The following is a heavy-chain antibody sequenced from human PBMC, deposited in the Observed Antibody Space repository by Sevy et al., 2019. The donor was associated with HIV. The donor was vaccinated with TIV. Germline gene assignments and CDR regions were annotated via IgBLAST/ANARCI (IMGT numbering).Heavy chain of an antibody. CDR1: GFTFSSYN. CDR3: ARGPPDGSYDYFDY. Sequence: GGSLRLSCAASGFTFSSYNMNWVRQAPGKGLEWVSSVSGSSNYIYYAESLKGRFIISRDNAKNTLYLQMNSLRAEDSAVYYCARGPPDGSYDYFDYWGQGTLVTVSS. D-gene: IGHD1-26*01. CDR2: VSGSSNYI. V-gene: IGHV3-21*06. J-gene: IGHJ4*02.